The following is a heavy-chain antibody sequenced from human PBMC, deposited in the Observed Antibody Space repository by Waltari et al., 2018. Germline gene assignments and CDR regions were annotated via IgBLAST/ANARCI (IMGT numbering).Heavy chain of an antibody. CDR1: GFTFSSYA. CDR2: ISGSGGST. CDR3: AKDLALVGATHFDY. Sequence: EVPLLESGGGLVQPGGSLRLSCAASGFTFSSYAMSWVRQAPGKGLEWVSAISGSGGSTYYADSVQGRFTISRDNSKNTLYLQMNSLRAEDTAVYYCAKDLALVGATHFDYWGQGTLVTVSS. J-gene: IGHJ4*02. D-gene: IGHD1-26*01. V-gene: IGHV3-23*01.